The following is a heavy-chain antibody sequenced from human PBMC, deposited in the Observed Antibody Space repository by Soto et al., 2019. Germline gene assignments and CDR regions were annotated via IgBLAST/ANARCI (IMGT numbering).Heavy chain of an antibody. Sequence: QVQLVQSGAEVKKPGASVKVSCKTSGYTFAAFFIHWIRQAPGQGLEWMGWINPTSGATVSAQNFQDRVTMTRDTSISTAYMELRGLKSDDTAVYYCTRDPDYGDYWGYFFDYWVQGTPVSVSS. CDR2: INPTSGAT. CDR3: TRDPDYGDYWGYFFDY. CDR1: GYTFAAFF. D-gene: IGHD4-17*01. J-gene: IGHJ4*02. V-gene: IGHV1-2*02.